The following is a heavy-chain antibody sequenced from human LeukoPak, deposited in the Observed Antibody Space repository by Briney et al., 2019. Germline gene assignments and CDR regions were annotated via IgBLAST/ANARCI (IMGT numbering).Heavy chain of an antibody. Sequence: GGSLRLSCAASGFTFNDYYMSWIRQAPGKGLEWALYISSSGSTIYYADSVKGRFTISRDNAKNSLYLQMSSLRAGDTAVYYCVRLGSGWYGDSWGQGTLVTVSS. CDR3: VRLGSGWYGDS. CDR2: ISSSGSTI. D-gene: IGHD6-19*01. V-gene: IGHV3-11*01. CDR1: GFTFNDYY. J-gene: IGHJ4*02.